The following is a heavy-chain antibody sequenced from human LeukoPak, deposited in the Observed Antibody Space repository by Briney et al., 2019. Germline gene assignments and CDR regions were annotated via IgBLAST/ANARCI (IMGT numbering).Heavy chain of an antibody. J-gene: IGHJ4*02. Sequence: GASVKVSCKASGYTFTRYPMNWVRQAPGQGLEWMGWINTNTGSPTYAQGFTGRFVFSLDTSVSTAYLQISSLKTEDTAVYYCARYHSSGGVDYWGQGTLVTVSS. CDR2: INTNTGSP. D-gene: IGHD1-26*01. V-gene: IGHV7-4-1*02. CDR3: ARYHSSGGVDY. CDR1: GYTFTRYP.